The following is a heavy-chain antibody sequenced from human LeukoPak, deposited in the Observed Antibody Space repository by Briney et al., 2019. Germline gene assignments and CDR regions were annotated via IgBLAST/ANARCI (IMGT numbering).Heavy chain of an antibody. CDR1: GFTFDDYG. CDR3: ARTGRGMATSV. CDR2: INWNGGST. D-gene: IGHD5-24*01. J-gene: IGHJ4*02. V-gene: IGHV3-20*04. Sequence: GGSLRLSCAASGFTFDDYGMSWVRQAPGQGLEWVSGINWNGGSTGYADSVKGRFTISRDNAKNSLYLQMNSLRAEDTALYYCARTGRGMATSVWGQGTLVTVSS.